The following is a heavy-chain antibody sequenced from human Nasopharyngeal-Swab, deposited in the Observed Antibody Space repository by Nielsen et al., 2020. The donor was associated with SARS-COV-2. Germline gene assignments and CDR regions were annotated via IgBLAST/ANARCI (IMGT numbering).Heavy chain of an antibody. J-gene: IGHJ6*02. CDR2: ISSSDSIR. CDR3: ARAGAVAGTSRSRYYYGMDV. D-gene: IGHD6-19*01. V-gene: IGHV3-11*01. Sequence: VRRMPGTGLEGVSYISSSDSIRYYADSVKGRFTISRDNAKNSLYLQMNSLRAEDTAVYYCARAGAVAGTSRSRYYYGMDVWGQGTTVTVSS.